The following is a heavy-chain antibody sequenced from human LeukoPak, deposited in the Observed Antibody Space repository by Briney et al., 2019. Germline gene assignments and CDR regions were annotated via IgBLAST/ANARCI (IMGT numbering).Heavy chain of an antibody. CDR3: ARGSIAVAGTDGGGYYYYYMDV. J-gene: IGHJ6*03. D-gene: IGHD6-19*01. CDR2: IIPIFGTA. Sequence: SVKVSCKASGGTFSSYAISWVRQAPGQGLEWMGGIIPIFGTANYAQKFQGRVTITADESTSTAYMELSSLRSEDTAVYYCARGSIAVAGTDGGGYYYYYMDVWGKGTTVTVSS. CDR1: GGTFSSYA. V-gene: IGHV1-69*01.